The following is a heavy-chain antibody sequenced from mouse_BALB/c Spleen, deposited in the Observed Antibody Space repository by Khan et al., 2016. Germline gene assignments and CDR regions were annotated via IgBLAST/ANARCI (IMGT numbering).Heavy chain of an antibody. Sequence: EVQLQESGPGLVKPSQSLSLTCTVTGYSITSGYGWNWIRQFPGNKLEWMGYISYSGSTNYNPSLKSRISITRDTSKNQFFLHLNSVTTEDTATEYCARTARIKYWGQGTTLTVSS. CDR2: ISYSGST. D-gene: IGHD1-2*01. J-gene: IGHJ2*01. CDR1: GYSITSGYG. CDR3: ARTARIKY. V-gene: IGHV3-2*02.